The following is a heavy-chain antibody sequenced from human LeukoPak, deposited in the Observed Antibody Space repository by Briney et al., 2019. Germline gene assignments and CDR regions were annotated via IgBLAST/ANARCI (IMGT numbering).Heavy chain of an antibody. CDR2: MNPKNGDT. D-gene: IGHD2-21*02. V-gene: IGHV1-8*03. J-gene: IGHJ4*02. CDR1: GYTFTSFD. Sequence: ASVKVSCKASGYTFTSFDINWVRQATGQGLEWMGWMNPKNGDTGYAQKFQGRVTNTRDTSISTAYMELSSLRSEDTAVYYCARRSLDVTGIEAFDYWGQGALVTVSS. CDR3: ARRSLDVTGIEAFDY.